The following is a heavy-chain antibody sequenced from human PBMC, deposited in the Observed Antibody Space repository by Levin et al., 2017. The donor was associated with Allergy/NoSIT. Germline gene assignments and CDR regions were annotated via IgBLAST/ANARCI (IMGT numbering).Heavy chain of an antibody. CDR1: GFTFINYA. D-gene: IGHD1-26*01. CDR3: ANWPSGRRASFDS. J-gene: IGHJ4*02. CDR2: ISVTGYNT. Sequence: PGGSLRLSCAASGFTFINYAMSWVRQAPGKGLEWVSAISVTGYNTYYAASVKGRFTISRDNSKNTLYLQMDSLRAEDTAVYYCANWPSGRRASFDSWGQGTLVSVSS. V-gene: IGHV3-23*01.